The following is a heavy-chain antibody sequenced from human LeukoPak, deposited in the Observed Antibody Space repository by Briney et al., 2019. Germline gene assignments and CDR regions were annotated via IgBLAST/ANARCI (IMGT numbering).Heavy chain of an antibody. D-gene: IGHD2-21*02. CDR3: ATYCGGDCYSPHDAFGI. CDR2: INQDGSGK. Sequence: PGGSLRLSCAASGMTFSSQWMSWVRQAPGKGLEWVANINQDGSGKYYVDSVTGRFTTSRDNAKNSLYLQMNSLRAEDTAVYYCATYCGGDCYSPHDAFGIWGQGTMVTVSS. V-gene: IGHV3-7*05. CDR1: GMTFSSQW. J-gene: IGHJ3*02.